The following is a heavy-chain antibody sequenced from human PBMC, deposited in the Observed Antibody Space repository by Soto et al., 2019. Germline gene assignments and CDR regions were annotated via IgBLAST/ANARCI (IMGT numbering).Heavy chain of an antibody. J-gene: IGHJ4*02. V-gene: IGHV1-3*01. D-gene: IGHD6-19*01. Sequence: GASVKVSCKASGYTFTSYAMHWVRQAPGQRLEWMGWINAGNGNTKYSQKFQGRVTITRHTSASTAYMELGSLRSEDTAVYYCARDAGVSGSSGWWVYWGQGTLVTVSS. CDR1: GYTFTSYA. CDR3: ARDAGVSGSSGWWVY. CDR2: INAGNGNT.